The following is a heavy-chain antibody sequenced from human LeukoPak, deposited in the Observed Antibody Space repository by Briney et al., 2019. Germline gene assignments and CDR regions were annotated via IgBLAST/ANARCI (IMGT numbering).Heavy chain of an antibody. Sequence: SETLSLTCTVSGGSISSSSYYWGWIRQPPGKGLEWIGSIYYSGSTYYNPSLKSRVTISVDTSKNQFSLKLSSVTAADTAVYYCARDPSGYYDFWSGYKDAFDIWGQGTMVTVSS. CDR2: IYYSGST. V-gene: IGHV4-39*07. CDR3: ARDPSGYYDFWSGYKDAFDI. J-gene: IGHJ3*02. D-gene: IGHD3-3*01. CDR1: GGSISSSSYY.